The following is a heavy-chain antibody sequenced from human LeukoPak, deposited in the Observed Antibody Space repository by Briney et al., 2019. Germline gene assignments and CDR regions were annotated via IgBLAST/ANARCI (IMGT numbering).Heavy chain of an antibody. CDR2: IYYSGST. D-gene: IGHD6-19*01. CDR3: ARSSGWYGTIDN. J-gene: IGHJ4*02. CDR1: GGSISSYY. V-gene: IGHV4-59*01. Sequence: SETLSLTCTVSGGSISSYYWSWIRQPPGKGLEWIGYIYYSGSTNYNTSLRSRVTISLDTSKKQFSLRLISVTAADTAVYYCARSSGWYGTIDNWGQGTLVTVSS.